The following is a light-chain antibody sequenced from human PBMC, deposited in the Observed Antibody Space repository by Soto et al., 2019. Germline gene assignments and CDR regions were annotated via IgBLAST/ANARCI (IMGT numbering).Light chain of an antibody. CDR1: ENVKFN. V-gene: IGKV3-15*01. Sequence: EIVMTQSPATLPVSPGERATLSCRASENVKFNLAWYQQRPGQAPRLLFYNASTRAPSFPARFSGSGSGTDYILTISSLQPDDFATYYCQQYSSYSHTFGQGTRLEIK. CDR2: NAS. J-gene: IGKJ5*01. CDR3: QQYSSYSHT.